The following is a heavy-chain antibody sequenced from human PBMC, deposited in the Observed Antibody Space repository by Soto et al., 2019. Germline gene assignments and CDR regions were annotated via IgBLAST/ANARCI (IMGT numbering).Heavy chain of an antibody. CDR2: INYSGST. J-gene: IGHJ5*02. CDR3: ARTSYAVSGTAADP. D-gene: IGHD2-15*01. CDR1: GGSISSGNNY. V-gene: IGHV4-31*03. Sequence: QVQLQESGPGLVKPSQTLSLTCTVSGGSISSGNNYWSWIRQHPGKGLEWIGYINYSGSTYYNPTLESRVTISVDTSKNQFTLKLSSVTAADTAVYYCARTSYAVSGTAADPWGQRTLVSVSS.